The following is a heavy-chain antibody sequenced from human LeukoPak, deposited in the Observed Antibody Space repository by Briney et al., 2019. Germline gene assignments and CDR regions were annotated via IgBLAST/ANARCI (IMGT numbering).Heavy chain of an antibody. Sequence: GGSLRLSCAASGFTFSSYGMNWVRQAPGKGLEWVSAISGSGGNTYYADSVKGRFTISRDNSKNTLYLQMDSLRAEDTALYYCAKPAKTDYADYWGQGTLVTVSS. CDR1: GFTFSSYG. CDR3: AKPAKTDYADY. D-gene: IGHD1-14*01. V-gene: IGHV3-23*01. CDR2: ISGSGGNT. J-gene: IGHJ4*02.